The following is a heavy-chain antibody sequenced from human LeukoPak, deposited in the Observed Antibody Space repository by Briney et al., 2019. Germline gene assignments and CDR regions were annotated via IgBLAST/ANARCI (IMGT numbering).Heavy chain of an antibody. D-gene: IGHD3-22*01. CDR3: ARFYYYDSSGYAIIAFDI. J-gene: IGHJ3*02. V-gene: IGHV4-34*01. CDR2: INHSGST. CDR1: GGSFSGYY. Sequence: SETLSLTCAVYGGSFSGYYWSWIRQPPGKGLEWIGEINHSGSTNYNPSLKSRVTISVDTSKNQFSLKLSSVTAADTAVYYCARFYYYDSSGYAIIAFDIWGQGTMVTVSS.